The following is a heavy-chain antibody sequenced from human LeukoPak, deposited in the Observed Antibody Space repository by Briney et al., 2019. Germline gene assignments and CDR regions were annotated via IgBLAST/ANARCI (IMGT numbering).Heavy chain of an antibody. CDR3: ARDDYGFDP. J-gene: IGHJ5*02. CDR2: ISYDGSTE. Sequence: PGGSLRLSCAASGFTFRNYGVHWVRQAPGRGLEGVALISYDGSTEYNAESVKGRFTISRENSKNTLYLQMNSLRPEDTAVYYCARDDYGFDPWGQGTLVTVSP. CDR1: GFTFRNYG. D-gene: IGHD4/OR15-4a*01. V-gene: IGHV3-30*04.